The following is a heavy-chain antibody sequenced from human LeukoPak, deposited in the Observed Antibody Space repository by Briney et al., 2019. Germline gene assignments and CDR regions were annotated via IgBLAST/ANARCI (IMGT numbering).Heavy chain of an antibody. V-gene: IGHV3-66*01. Sequence: PGGSLRLSCAASGFTFSSYAIHWVRQAPGKGLEWVSVIYSGGSTYYADSVKGRFTISRDNSKNTLYLQMNSLRAEDTAVYYCARDNPDGYSSGCLVWGQGTLVTVSS. CDR3: ARDNPDGYSSGCLV. CDR2: IYSGGST. D-gene: IGHD6-19*01. CDR1: GFTFSSYA. J-gene: IGHJ4*02.